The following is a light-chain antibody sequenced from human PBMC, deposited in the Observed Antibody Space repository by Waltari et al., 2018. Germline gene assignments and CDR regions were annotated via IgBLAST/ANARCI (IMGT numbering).Light chain of an antibody. J-gene: IGLJ2*01. Sequence: QSVLTQPPSVSGAPGQKVTIPCTGGSSNFGAGYDVHWYQQFPGTSPKLLIFGKTSRPSGVPGRFSGSRSGTSASLAIAGLQSEDEAVYYCQSFDSSLSASVFGGGTKLTVL. CDR1: SSNFGAGYD. CDR3: QSFDSSLSASV. CDR2: GKT. V-gene: IGLV1-40*01.